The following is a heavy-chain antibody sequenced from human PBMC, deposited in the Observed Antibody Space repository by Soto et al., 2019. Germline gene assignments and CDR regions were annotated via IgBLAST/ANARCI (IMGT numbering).Heavy chain of an antibody. CDR3: ARNVYGDYLEFDY. D-gene: IGHD4-17*01. J-gene: IGHJ4*02. V-gene: IGHV4-59*08. CDR2: IYYSGST. CDR1: GGSISSYY. Sequence: SETLSLTCTVSGGSISSYYWSWIRQPPGKGLEWIGYIYYSGSTNYNPSLKSRVTISVDTSKNQFSLKLSSVTAADTAVYYCARNVYGDYLEFDYWGQGTLVTVSS.